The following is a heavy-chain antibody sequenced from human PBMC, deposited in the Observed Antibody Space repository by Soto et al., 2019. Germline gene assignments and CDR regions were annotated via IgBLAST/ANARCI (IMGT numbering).Heavy chain of an antibody. CDR2: MSPNSGKT. CDR1: GYSFTSYD. V-gene: IGHV1-8*01. Sequence: QVQVAQSGAEVKKPGASVKVSCKASGYSFTSYDINWVRQAPGQALEWMGWMSPNSGKTGYAQKFQGRVSVAREICASTAYFELSSLRSEDTAVYYCARPHSLAFTVATMHYYSYMDVWGKGTTVIVSS. J-gene: IGHJ6*03. D-gene: IGHD2-2*01. CDR3: ARPHSLAFTVATMHYYSYMDV.